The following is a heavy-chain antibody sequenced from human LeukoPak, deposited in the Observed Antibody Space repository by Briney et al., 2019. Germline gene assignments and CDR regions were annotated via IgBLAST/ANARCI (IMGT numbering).Heavy chain of an antibody. CDR3: VKRWTGTTIGQQDY. D-gene: IGHD1-1*01. J-gene: IGHJ4*02. Sequence: GGSLRLSCAASGFTFSTFAMIWVRQAPGKGLEWVAVISYDGSNKYYADSVKGRFTISRDNSKNALYLQMNSLRGEDMAVYYCVKRWTGTTIGQQDYWGQGTLVTVSS. V-gene: IGHV3-30*18. CDR2: ISYDGSNK. CDR1: GFTFSTFA.